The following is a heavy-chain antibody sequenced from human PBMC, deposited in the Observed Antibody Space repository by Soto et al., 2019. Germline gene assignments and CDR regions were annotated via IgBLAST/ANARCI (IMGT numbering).Heavy chain of an antibody. CDR2: IRSKAYGGTT. CDR1: GFTFGDYA. CDR3: TRVETYYDFWSGYYTQGFYYYGMDV. J-gene: IGHJ6*02. D-gene: IGHD3-3*01. Sequence: SLRLSCTASGFTFGDYAISWFRQAPGKGLEWVGFIRSKAYGGTTEYAASVKGRFTISRDDSKSIAYLQMNSLKTEDTAVYYCTRVETYYDFWSGYYTQGFYYYGMDVWGQGTTVTVSS. V-gene: IGHV3-49*03.